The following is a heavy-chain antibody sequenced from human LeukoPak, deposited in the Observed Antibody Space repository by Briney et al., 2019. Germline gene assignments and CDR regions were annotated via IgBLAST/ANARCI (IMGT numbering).Heavy chain of an antibody. V-gene: IGHV4-34*01. D-gene: IGHD1-26*01. CDR2: INHSGST. Sequence: SETLSLTCAVYGGSFSGYYWSWIRQPPGKGLEWLGEINHSGSTNYNPSLKSRVTISVDTSKNQFSLKLSSVTAADTAVYYCARQSIVGATTGKGRRRNWFDPWGQGTLVTVSS. J-gene: IGHJ5*02. CDR1: GGSFSGYY. CDR3: ARQSIVGATTGKGRRRNWFDP.